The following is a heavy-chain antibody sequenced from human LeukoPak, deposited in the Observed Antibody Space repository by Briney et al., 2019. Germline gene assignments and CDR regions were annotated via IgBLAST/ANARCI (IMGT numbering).Heavy chain of an antibody. CDR2: TNVANDYT. Sequence: ASVKVSCKASGYTFTHYAVHWVRQAPGQRLEWMGWTNVANDYTESSQKFQDRFIITSDPSATTVYMELGSLRSEDTAVYYCARDDFSTYAGLNYFDYWGQGSLVTVSS. CDR1: GYTFTHYA. J-gene: IGHJ4*02. CDR3: ARDDFSTYAGLNYFDY. V-gene: IGHV1-3*01. D-gene: IGHD4-11*01.